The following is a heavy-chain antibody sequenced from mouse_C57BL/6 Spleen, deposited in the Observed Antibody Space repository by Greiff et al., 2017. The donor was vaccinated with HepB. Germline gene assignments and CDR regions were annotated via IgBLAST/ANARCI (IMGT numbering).Heavy chain of an antibody. CDR3: TLLTTVVARAMDY. V-gene: IGHV14-1*01. CDR2: IDPEDGDT. CDR1: GFNIKDYY. J-gene: IGHJ4*01. D-gene: IGHD1-1*01. Sequence: VQLQQSGAELVRPGASVKLSCTASGFNIKDYYMHWVKQRPEQGLEWIGRIDPEDGDTEYAPKFQGKATMTADTSSNTAYLQLSSLTSEDTAVYDCTLLTTVVARAMDYWGQGTSVTVSS.